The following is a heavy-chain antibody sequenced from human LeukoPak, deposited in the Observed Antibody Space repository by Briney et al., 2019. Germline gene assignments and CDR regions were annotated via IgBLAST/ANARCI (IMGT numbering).Heavy chain of an antibody. CDR3: ARAYSGYDFFDD. J-gene: IGHJ5*02. Sequence: SVKVSCKASGCTFSRCAISWVRQAPGQGLEWMGGIIPIFGTANYAQKFQGRVTITADESTSTAYMEVSSLRSEDTAVYYCARAYSGYDFFDDWGQGILVTVSS. V-gene: IGHV1-69*13. CDR2: IIPIFGTA. D-gene: IGHD5-12*01. CDR1: GCTFSRCA.